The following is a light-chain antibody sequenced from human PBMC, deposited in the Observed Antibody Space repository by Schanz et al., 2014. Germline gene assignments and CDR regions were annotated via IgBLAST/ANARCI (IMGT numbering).Light chain of an antibody. J-gene: IGKJ1*01. CDR3: QQYHTSRT. Sequence: EIVLTQSPATLSLSPGERATLSCRASQSVRSYLAWYQQKPGQAPRLLIYDASNRATGIPARFSGSGSGTEFTLTISGLQSEDFAIYYCQQYHTSRTFGQGTKVEIK. V-gene: IGKV3-11*01. CDR2: DAS. CDR1: QSVRSY.